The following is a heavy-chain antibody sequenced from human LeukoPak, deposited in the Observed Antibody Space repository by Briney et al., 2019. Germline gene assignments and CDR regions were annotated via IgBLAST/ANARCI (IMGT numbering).Heavy chain of an antibody. J-gene: IGHJ4*02. CDR3: AKDVTVTTISFGIYFDY. V-gene: IGHV3-7*03. D-gene: IGHD4-17*01. CDR1: GFTFSNYW. Sequence: GGSLRLSCAASGFTFSNYWMTWVRQAPGKGLEWVANIKTDESEIYYVDSVKGRFTISRDNSKNTLYLQMNSLRAEDTAVYYCAKDVTVTTISFGIYFDYWGQGTLVTVSS. CDR2: IKTDESEI.